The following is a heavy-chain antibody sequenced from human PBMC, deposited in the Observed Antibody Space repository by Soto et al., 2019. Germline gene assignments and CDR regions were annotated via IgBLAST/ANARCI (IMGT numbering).Heavy chain of an antibody. J-gene: IGHJ6*02. Sequence: ASVKVSCKASGYTFTSYAMHWVRQAPGQRLEWMGWINAGNGNKKYSQKFQGRVTITRDTSASTAYMELSSLRSEDTAVYYCARDLVMDVWGQGTTVTVSS. D-gene: IGHD2-8*02. V-gene: IGHV1-3*01. CDR1: GYTFTSYA. CDR3: ARDLVMDV. CDR2: INAGNGNK.